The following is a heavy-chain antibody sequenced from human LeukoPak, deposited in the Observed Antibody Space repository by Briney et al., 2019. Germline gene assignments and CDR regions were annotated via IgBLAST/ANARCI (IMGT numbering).Heavy chain of an antibody. CDR3: ARDGWFGEGDYFDY. V-gene: IGHV4-61*01. Sequence: SETLSLTCTVSGGSVSSGSYYWSWIRQPPGKGLEWIGYIYYSGSTNYNPSLKSRVTISVDTSKNQFSLKLSSVTAADTAVYYCARDGWFGEGDYFDYWGQGTLVTVSS. CDR1: GGSVSSGSYY. CDR2: IYYSGST. D-gene: IGHD3-10*01. J-gene: IGHJ4*02.